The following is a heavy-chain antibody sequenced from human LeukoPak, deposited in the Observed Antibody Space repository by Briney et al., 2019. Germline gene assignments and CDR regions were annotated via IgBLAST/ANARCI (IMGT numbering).Heavy chain of an antibody. CDR1: GFTFSSYA. CDR2: ISGSGGST. V-gene: IGHV3-23*01. CDR3: AKLGGNYVWGSYQAFDI. D-gene: IGHD3-16*02. Sequence: PGGSLRLSCAASGFTFSSYAMSWVRQAPGKGLEWVSAISGSGGSTYYADSMRGRFTISRDNSKNTLCLQMNSLRAEDTAVYFCAKLGGNYVWGSYQAFDIWGQGTMVTVSS. J-gene: IGHJ3*02.